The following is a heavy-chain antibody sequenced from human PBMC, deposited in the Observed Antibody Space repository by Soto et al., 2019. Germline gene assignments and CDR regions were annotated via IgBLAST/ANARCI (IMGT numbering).Heavy chain of an antibody. D-gene: IGHD3-10*01. J-gene: IGHJ4*02. CDR2: IWYDGSNK. CDR3: ARGASGRFYFDY. V-gene: IGHV3-33*01. Sequence: GGSLRLSCAASGFTFSSYGMHWVRQAPGKGLEWVAVIWYDGSNKYYADSVKGRFTISRDNAKNTLYLQMNSLSAEDTAVYYCARGASGRFYFDYWGQGTLVTVSS. CDR1: GFTFSSYG.